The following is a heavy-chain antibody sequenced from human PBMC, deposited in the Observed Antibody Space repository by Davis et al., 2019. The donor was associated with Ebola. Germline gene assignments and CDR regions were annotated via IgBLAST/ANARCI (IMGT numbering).Heavy chain of an antibody. CDR1: GLTFSSYA. V-gene: IGHV3-9*01. D-gene: IGHD2-2*01. Sequence: SLKIPCVVSGLTFSSYAMHWVRQAPGKGLEWVSGISWNSGSIGYADSMKGRFTISRDNAKNSLYLQMNSLRAEDTALYYCAKGRYQLLLTPGMDVWGQGTTVTISS. CDR3: AKGRYQLLLTPGMDV. J-gene: IGHJ6*02. CDR2: ISWNSGSI.